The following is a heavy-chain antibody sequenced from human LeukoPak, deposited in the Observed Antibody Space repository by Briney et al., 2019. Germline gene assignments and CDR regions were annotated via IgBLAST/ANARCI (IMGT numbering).Heavy chain of an antibody. CDR2: IYSGGST. Sequence: PGGSLRLSCAASGFIVSNNYMSWVRQVPGKGLEWVSVIYSGGSTHYADSVKGRFTISRDHSKNTLYLQMNSLRTEDTAVYYCAKETTIMTAPWYFQDWGQGTLVSVSS. J-gene: IGHJ1*01. D-gene: IGHD4-11*01. CDR1: GFIVSNNY. CDR3: AKETTIMTAPWYFQD. V-gene: IGHV3-53*05.